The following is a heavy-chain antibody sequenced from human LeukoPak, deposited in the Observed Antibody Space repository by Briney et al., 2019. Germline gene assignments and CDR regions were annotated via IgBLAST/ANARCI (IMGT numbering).Heavy chain of an antibody. D-gene: IGHD3-10*01. CDR1: GGSFSGYY. Sequence: SETLSLTCAVYGGSFSGYYWSWIRQPPGKGLEWIGEINHSGSTNYNPSLKSRVTISVDTSKNQFSLKLSSVTAADTTVYYCARGAPITMVRGVIMGWTDYWGQGTLVTVSS. CDR3: ARGAPITMVRGVIMGWTDY. CDR2: INHSGST. J-gene: IGHJ4*02. V-gene: IGHV4-34*01.